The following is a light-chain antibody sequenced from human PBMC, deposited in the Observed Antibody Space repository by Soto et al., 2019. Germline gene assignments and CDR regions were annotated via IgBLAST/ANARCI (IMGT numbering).Light chain of an antibody. J-gene: IGLJ3*02. CDR1: SSDVGGYNY. V-gene: IGLV2-14*01. CDR2: DFS. Sequence: QSALTQPASVSGAPGQSITISCTGTSSDVGGYNYVSWYQQHPGTSPKLMIDDFSNRPSGVSNRFSGSKSGNTASLIISGLQAEDEGDYYCSSYTARSTWVFGGGTKVTVL. CDR3: SSYTARSTWV.